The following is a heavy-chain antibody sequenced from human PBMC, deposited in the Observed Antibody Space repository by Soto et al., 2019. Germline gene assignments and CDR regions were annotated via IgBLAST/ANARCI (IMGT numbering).Heavy chain of an antibody. CDR1: GFSLTSRPMG. V-gene: IGHV2-5*02. Sequence: QITLKESAPTRVKPTQTLTLTCTFSGFSLTSRPMGVGWIRQPPGKALEWLAFIYWVDDKRYSPSLRSRLTITKDTSGNQVVLTMTNMDPVDTATYYCAHRLSGYNWNGGYFDYWGQGALVTVSS. CDR2: IYWVDDK. J-gene: IGHJ4*02. CDR3: AHRLSGYNWNGGYFDY. D-gene: IGHD1-1*01.